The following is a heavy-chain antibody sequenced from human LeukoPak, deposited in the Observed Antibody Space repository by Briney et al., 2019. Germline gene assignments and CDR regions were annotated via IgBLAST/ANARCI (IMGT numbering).Heavy chain of an antibody. CDR3: ARGVGATLPVDY. CDR1: GGSISSSSYY. V-gene: IGHV4-39*07. D-gene: IGHD1-26*01. J-gene: IGHJ4*02. Sequence: SSETLSLTCTVSGGSISSSSYYWGWIRRPPGKGLEWIGSIYYSGSTYYNPSLKSRVTISVDTSKNQFSLKLSSVTAADTAVYYCARGVGATLPVDYWGQGTLVTVSS. CDR2: IYYSGST.